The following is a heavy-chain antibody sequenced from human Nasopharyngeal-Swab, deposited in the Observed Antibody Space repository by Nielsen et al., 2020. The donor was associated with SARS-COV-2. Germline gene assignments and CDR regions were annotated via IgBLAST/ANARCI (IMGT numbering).Heavy chain of an antibody. J-gene: IGHJ4*02. CDR2: ISGSYGST. Sequence: VRRCPGKGLEWVSGISGSYGSTYYADSVKGRFTISRDNSKNTLYLQMNSLRAEDTAVYYCAKRSIAVARDHFDYWGQGTLVTVS. D-gene: IGHD6-19*01. V-gene: IGHV3-23*01. CDR3: AKRSIAVARDHFDY.